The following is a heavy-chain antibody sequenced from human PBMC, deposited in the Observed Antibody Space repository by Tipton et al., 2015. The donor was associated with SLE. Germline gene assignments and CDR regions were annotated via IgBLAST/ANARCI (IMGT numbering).Heavy chain of an antibody. CDR1: GYSLTSGAS. CDR3: AGITDYYGPVDY. J-gene: IGHJ4*02. Sequence: TLSLTCTVSGYSLTSGASWGWIRQPRGKGLEWIGYIYHDGTPYYSPSFKSRVTISVDRSQNQFSLRLRSVTAADTAVYYCAGITDYYGPVDYWGLGTLVTVSS. V-gene: IGHV4-30-2*01. CDR2: IYHDGTP. D-gene: IGHD3-10*01.